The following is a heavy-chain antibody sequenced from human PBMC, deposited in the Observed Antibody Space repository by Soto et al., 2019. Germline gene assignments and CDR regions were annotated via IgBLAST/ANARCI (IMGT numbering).Heavy chain of an antibody. J-gene: IGHJ3*02. CDR3: ARRKFVDTAMVLGGGAFDI. Sequence: SETLSLTCTVSGVSSNNYCLSWVRQSPGKGLEWIGYVCNSGNTDHNSSLKSRITMSFDTSKNQFSLKLSSVTAADTAVYYCARRKFVDTAMVLGGGAFDIWGQGTMVTVS. CDR2: VCNSGNT. V-gene: IGHV4-59*08. CDR1: GVSSNNYC. D-gene: IGHD5-18*01.